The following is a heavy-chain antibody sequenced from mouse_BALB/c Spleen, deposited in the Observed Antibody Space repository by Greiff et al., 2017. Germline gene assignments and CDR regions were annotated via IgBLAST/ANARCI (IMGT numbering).Heavy chain of an antibody. D-gene: IGHD1-1*01. CDR2: IWGDGST. CDR1: GFSLTGYG. J-gene: IGHJ3*01. CDR3: ATYYGSSYEGFAY. V-gene: IGHV2-6-7*01. Sequence: VQRVESGPGLVAPSQSLSITCTVSGFSLTGYGVNWVRQPPGKGLEWLGMIWGDGSTDYNSALKSRLSISKDNSKSQVFLKMNSLQTDDTARYYCATYYGSSYEGFAYWGQGTLVTVSA.